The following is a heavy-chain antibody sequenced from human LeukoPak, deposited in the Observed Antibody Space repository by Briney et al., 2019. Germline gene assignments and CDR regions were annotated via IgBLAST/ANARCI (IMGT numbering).Heavy chain of an antibody. CDR1: GFTFSSYW. V-gene: IGHV3-7*01. CDR2: IKQDGSEK. D-gene: IGHD5-18*01. Sequence: GGSLRLSCAASGFTFSSYWMSWVRQAPGKGLERVANIKQDGSEKYYVDSVKGRFTISRDNAKNSLYLQMNSLKAEDTAVYYCARDLGYSYEGYFDYWGQGTLVTVSS. CDR3: ARDLGYSYEGYFDY. J-gene: IGHJ4*02.